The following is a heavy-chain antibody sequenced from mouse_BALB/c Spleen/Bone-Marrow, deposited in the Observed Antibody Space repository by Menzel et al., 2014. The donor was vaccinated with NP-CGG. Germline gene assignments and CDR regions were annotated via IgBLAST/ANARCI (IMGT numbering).Heavy chain of an antibody. J-gene: IGHJ3*01. CDR3: ARFATGSFAY. Sequence: QLKESGAELVRPGSSVKISCKASGYVFTDYWMNWLRQRPGQGLEWIGQIFPVNADTNYKANFKDKVTLTADKPSTTAYMQLNSLTSEDSAVYFCARFATGSFAYWGQGTLVTVSA. CDR2: IFPVNADT. CDR1: GYVFTDYW. D-gene: IGHD1-1*01. V-gene: IGHV1-80*01.